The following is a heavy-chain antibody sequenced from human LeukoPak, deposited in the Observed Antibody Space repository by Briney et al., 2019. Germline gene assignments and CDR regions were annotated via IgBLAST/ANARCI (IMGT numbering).Heavy chain of an antibody. J-gene: IGHJ3*02. CDR2: IYGGGTT. Sequence: GGSLRLSCAVSGFTVSNNYMTWVRQAPGKGLEWVSVIYGGGTTYYADSVKGRFTISRDSSKNTLFLQMNSLRAEDTAVYYCARDVARGVSHAFDIWGQGTLVTVSS. CDR3: ARDVARGVSHAFDI. CDR1: GFTVSNNY. V-gene: IGHV3-53*01. D-gene: IGHD3-10*01.